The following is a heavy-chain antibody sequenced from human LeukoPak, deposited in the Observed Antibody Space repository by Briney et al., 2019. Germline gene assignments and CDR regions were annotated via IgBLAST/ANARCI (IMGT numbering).Heavy chain of an antibody. V-gene: IGHV3-21*01. CDR1: GFTFSSYS. CDR2: ISSSSSYI. CDR3: ARDKEVGAPSYYFDY. Sequence: GGSLRLSCAASGFTFSSYSMNWVRQAPGKGLEWVSSISSSSSYIYHADSVKGRFTISRDNAKNSLYLQMNSLRAEDTAVYYCARDKEVGAPSYYFDYWGQGTLVTVSS. J-gene: IGHJ4*02. D-gene: IGHD1-26*01.